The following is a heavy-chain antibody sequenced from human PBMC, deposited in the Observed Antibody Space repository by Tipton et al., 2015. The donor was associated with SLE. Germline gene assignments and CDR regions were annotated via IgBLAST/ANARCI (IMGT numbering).Heavy chain of an antibody. CDR1: GGSISSYY. CDR2: TYYSGST. CDR3: ARLYRGWRGAFDI. Sequence: TLSLTCTVSGGSISSYYWSWIRQPPGKGLEWIGYTYYSGSTNYNPSLKSRVTISVDTSKNQFSLKLSSVTAADTAVYYCARLYRGWRGAFDIWGQGTMVTVSS. D-gene: IGHD6-19*01. V-gene: IGHV4-59*01. J-gene: IGHJ3*02.